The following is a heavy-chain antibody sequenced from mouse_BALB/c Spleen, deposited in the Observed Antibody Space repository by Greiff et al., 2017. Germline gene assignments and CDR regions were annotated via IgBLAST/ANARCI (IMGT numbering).Heavy chain of an antibody. D-gene: IGHD1-2*01. Sequence: DVMLVESGGGLVQPGGSRKLSCAASGFTFSSFGMHWVRQAPEKGLEWVAYISSGSSTIYYADTVKGRFTISRDNPKNTLFLQMTSLRSEDTAMYDCARASTAWYFDVWGAGTTVTVSS. CDR3: ARASTAWYFDV. CDR2: ISSGSSTI. CDR1: GFTFSSFG. J-gene: IGHJ1*01. V-gene: IGHV5-17*02.